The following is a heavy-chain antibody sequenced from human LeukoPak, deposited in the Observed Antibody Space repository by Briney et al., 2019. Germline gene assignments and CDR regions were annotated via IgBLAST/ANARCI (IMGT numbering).Heavy chain of an antibody. J-gene: IGHJ5*02. CDR2: INPNSGGT. V-gene: IGHV1-2*02. CDR1: GYTFTGYY. D-gene: IGHD4-23*01. Sequence: ASVRVSCKASGYTFTGYYMHWVRQAPGQGLEWMGWINPNSGGTNYAQKFQGRVTMTRDTSISTAYMELSRLRSDDTAVYCCARAPRTTTVVTHNWFDPWGQGTLVTVSS. CDR3: ARAPRTTTVVTHNWFDP.